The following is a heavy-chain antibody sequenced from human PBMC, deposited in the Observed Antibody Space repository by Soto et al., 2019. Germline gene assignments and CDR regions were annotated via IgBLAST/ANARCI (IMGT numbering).Heavy chain of an antibody. J-gene: IGHJ1*01. V-gene: IGHV4-39*01. Sequence: PSETLSLTCTVTGDSISSRSYYWGWIRQPPGKGLEWIGSIYYSGSTYNNPSLRSRVSMSIDTSKDQFSLKLKSVTAADTALYFCARQRTAVVTQADIDVWGQGSRVTVSS. D-gene: IGHD2-21*02. CDR3: ARQRTAVVTQADIDV. CDR1: GDSISSRSYY. CDR2: IYYSGST.